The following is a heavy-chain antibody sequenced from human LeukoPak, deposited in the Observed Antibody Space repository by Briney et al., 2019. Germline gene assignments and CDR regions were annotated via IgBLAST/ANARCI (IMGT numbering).Heavy chain of an antibody. CDR3: ARGLYYYDSSGYYFDY. J-gene: IGHJ4*02. CDR2: IYDSGST. D-gene: IGHD3-22*01. CDR1: GGSISSNNYF. V-gene: IGHV4-39*07. Sequence: SETLSLTCTVSGGSISSNNYFWGWIRQPPGKGLEWIGSIYDSGSTYYNPSLKSRVTISVDTSKNQFSLKLNSVTAADTAVYYCARGLYYYDSSGYYFDYWGQGTLVTVSS.